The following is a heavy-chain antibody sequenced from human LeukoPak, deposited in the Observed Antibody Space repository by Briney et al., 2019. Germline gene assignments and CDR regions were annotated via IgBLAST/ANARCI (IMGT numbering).Heavy chain of an antibody. Sequence: GGSLRLSCEVSGFTFSTYSMNWVRQAPGKGLEWISYIGGSIGVIYYADSVKGRFTISRDNAKNSLYLQMNSLRDEDTAVYYCARDTLEAAGRFDYWGQGTLVTVSS. CDR1: GFTFSTYS. D-gene: IGHD6-13*01. J-gene: IGHJ4*02. CDR3: ARDTLEAAGRFDY. CDR2: IGGSIGVI. V-gene: IGHV3-48*02.